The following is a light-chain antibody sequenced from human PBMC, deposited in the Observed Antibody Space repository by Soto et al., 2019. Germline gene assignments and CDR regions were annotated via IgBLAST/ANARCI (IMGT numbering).Light chain of an antibody. CDR1: NSDVGGYNY. CDR3: SSFAGNNNLV. Sequence: QSALTQPPSASGSPGQSVTISCTGTNSDVGGYNYVSWYQQHPGKDPKLMISEVSKRPSGVPDRFSGSKSGNTASLTVSGLQAEDEGDYYCSSFAGNNNLVFGGGTKLTVL. CDR2: EVS. J-gene: IGLJ2*01. V-gene: IGLV2-8*01.